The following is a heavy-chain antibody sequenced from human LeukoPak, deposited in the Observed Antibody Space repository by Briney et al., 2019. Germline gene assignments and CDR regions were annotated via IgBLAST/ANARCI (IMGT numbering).Heavy chain of an antibody. V-gene: IGHV1-69*13. J-gene: IGHJ6*03. CDR3: ERAGSSGSYHPEGYYYYMDV. D-gene: IGHD1-26*01. Sequence: ASVKVSCKASGGTFSSYAISWVRHAPGQGIEWMGGIIPIFGTGNYAQKFQGSVTITADESTSTAYVELSSLRSEDTAVYYCERAGSSGSYHPEGYYYYMDVWGKGTTVTVSS. CDR1: GGTFSSYA. CDR2: IIPIFGTG.